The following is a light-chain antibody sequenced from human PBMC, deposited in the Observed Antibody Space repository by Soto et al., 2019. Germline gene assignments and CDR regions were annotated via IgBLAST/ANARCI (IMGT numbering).Light chain of an antibody. CDR2: GAY. J-gene: IGKJ3*01. CDR1: QSVSSN. V-gene: IGKV3D-15*01. Sequence: EIVMTQSPATLSVSPGERATLSRRASQSVSSNLAWYQQKPGQAPRLLIYGAYNRDPGIPDRFSGSGSGTDFTLTINRVEPEDSAVYYCLQYGRSPTFGPGTKVDIK. CDR3: LQYGRSPT.